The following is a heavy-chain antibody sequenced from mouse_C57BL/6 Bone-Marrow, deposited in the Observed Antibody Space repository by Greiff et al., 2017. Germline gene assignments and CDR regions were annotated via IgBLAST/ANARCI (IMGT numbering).Heavy chain of an antibody. D-gene: IGHD1-1*02. CDR3: GRCGLTSMDY. J-gene: IGHJ4*01. Sequence: QVHVKQSGPELVKPGASVTISCKASGYAFSSSCMNWVKQRPGKGLEWIGRIYPGDGDTNYNGKFMGKATLTADQSSSTAYMLLSSLTSEDSAVYFCGRCGLTSMDYWGQGTSVTVS. V-gene: IGHV1-82*01. CDR1: GYAFSSSC. CDR2: IYPGDGDT.